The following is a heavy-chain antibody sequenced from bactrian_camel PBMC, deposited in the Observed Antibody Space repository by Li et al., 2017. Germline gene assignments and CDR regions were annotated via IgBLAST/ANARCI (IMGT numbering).Heavy chain of an antibody. D-gene: IGHD1*01. CDR2: VYSDGSRT. V-gene: IGHV3S7*01. Sequence: HVQLVESGGGLVQPGGSLRLSCAASEFDFNLYAMTWLRQAPGKDLEWVSTVYSDGSRTFYADSVKGRFTFSRDNAQNTLYLQMSNMQPEDTAKYYCAPGLCNLESVGSYARGAVGYWGLFTQVTVS. CDR3: APGLCNLESVGSYARGAVGY. J-gene: IGHJ6*01. CDR1: EFDFNLYA.